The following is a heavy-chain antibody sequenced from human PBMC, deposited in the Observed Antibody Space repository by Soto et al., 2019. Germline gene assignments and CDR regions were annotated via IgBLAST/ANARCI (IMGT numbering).Heavy chain of an antibody. Sequence: GGSLRLSCVGSGFSFRNYAMAWVRRAPGEGLEWVSGISYSGSDTYYADSVKGRFTVSRDNSQSTLSLQMNSLRDEDTALYYCAKKDATGTSSFLDVWGQGILVTVSS. V-gene: IGHV3-23*01. CDR2: ISYSGSDT. CDR3: AKKDATGTSSFLDV. CDR1: GFSFRNYA. J-gene: IGHJ4*02. D-gene: IGHD1-1*01.